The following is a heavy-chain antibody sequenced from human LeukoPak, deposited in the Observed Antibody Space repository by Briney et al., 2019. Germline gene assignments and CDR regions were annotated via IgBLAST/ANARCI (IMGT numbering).Heavy chain of an antibody. Sequence: GGSLRLSCGASGFTFTSSAMTWVRQAPGKGLEGVSAISSGGTPYYAASVRGRFIISRDTSTNTLYLQVKSLTAEDTAVYYCAKPEVGVASIDCWGQGTLVTVPS. CDR2: ISSGGTP. V-gene: IGHV3-23*01. CDR3: AKPEVGVASIDC. D-gene: IGHD2-2*01. CDR1: GFTFTSSA. J-gene: IGHJ4*02.